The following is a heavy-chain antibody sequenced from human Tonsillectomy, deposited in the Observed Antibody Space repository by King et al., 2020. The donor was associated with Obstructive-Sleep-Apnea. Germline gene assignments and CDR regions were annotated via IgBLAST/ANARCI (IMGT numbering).Heavy chain of an antibody. J-gene: IGHJ6*02. CDR2: ISYDGSNK. CDR3: AKEGGYDDYYYGMDV. D-gene: IGHD5-12*01. Sequence: VQLVESGGGVVQPGRSLRLSCAASGFTFNSYGIHWVRQAPGKGLEWVAVISYDGSNKYYADSVKGRFTMSRDNSKNTLYLQMNSLRAEDTAVYYCAKEGGYDDYYYGMDVWGQGTTVTVSS. CDR1: GFTFNSYG. V-gene: IGHV3-30*18.